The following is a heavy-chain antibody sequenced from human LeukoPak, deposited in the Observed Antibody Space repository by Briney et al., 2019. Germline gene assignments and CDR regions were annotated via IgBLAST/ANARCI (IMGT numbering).Heavy chain of an antibody. CDR3: ARDLHHQTLDF. J-gene: IGHJ3*01. V-gene: IGHV1-2*02. Sequence: ASVKVSCKASGYTFSDNYMYWVRQAPGQGLEWMGWINPKSGDTKYSQKFQGRVTITRDTSITTAYMELSRLTSDDTAIYYCARDLHHQTLDFWGQGTMVTVSS. CDR2: INPKSGDT. CDR1: GYTFSDNY.